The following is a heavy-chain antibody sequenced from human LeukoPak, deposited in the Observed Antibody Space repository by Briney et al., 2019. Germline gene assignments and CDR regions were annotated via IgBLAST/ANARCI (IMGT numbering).Heavy chain of an antibody. CDR3: ARQHIVVVTAVWYYGMDV. D-gene: IGHD2-21*02. J-gene: IGHJ6*02. CDR1: GGSFSGYY. V-gene: IGHV4-34*01. Sequence: SETLSLTCAVYGGSFSGYYWSWIRQPPGKGLEWIGEINHSGSTNYNPSLKSRVTISVDTSKNQFSLKLSSVTAADTAVYYCARQHIVVVTAVWYYGMDVWGQGTTVTVSS. CDR2: INHSGST.